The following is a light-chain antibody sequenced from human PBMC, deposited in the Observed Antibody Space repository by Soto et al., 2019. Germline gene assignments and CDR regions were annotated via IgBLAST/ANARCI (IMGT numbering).Light chain of an antibody. Sequence: DIQMTQSPSSLSASVGDRVTITCRASQSISSYLNWYQRKPGKAPKLLIYDASSLESGVPSRFSGSGSGTEFTLTISSLQSEDFAVYYCQQYNDWPPLTFGGGTKVDIK. CDR1: QSISSY. CDR2: DAS. CDR3: QQYNDWPPLT. V-gene: IGKV1-39*01. J-gene: IGKJ4*01.